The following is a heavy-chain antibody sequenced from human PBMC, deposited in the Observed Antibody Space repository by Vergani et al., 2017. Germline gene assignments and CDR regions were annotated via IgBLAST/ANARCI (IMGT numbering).Heavy chain of an antibody. J-gene: IGHJ6*02. V-gene: IGHV5-51*01. CDR3: ARRVGYCSSTSCSQRAYGMDV. D-gene: IGHD2-2*01. CDR1: GYSFTSYW. Sequence: EVQLVQSGAEVKKPGESLKISCKGSGYSFTSYWIGWVRQMPGKGLEWMGIIYPGDSDTRYSPSFQGQVTISADKSISTAYLQWSSLKASDTAMYYCARRVGYCSSTSCSQRAYGMDVWGQGTTVTVSS. CDR2: IYPGDSDT.